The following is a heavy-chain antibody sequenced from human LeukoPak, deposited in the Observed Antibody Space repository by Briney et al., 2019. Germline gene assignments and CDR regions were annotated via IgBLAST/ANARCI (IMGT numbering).Heavy chain of an antibody. CDR3: AKDQVEGWLPYFDY. Sequence: VGSLRLSCAASGFTFSSYGMHWVRQAPGKGLEWVAVIWYDGSNKYYADSVKGRFTISRDNSKNTLYLQMNSLRAEDTAVYYCAKDQVEGWLPYFDYWGQGTLVTVSS. D-gene: IGHD5-12*01. CDR2: IWYDGSNK. CDR1: GFTFSSYG. V-gene: IGHV3-33*06. J-gene: IGHJ4*02.